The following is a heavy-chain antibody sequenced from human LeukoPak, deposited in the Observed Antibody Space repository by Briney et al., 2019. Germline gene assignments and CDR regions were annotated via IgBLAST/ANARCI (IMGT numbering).Heavy chain of an antibody. V-gene: IGHV5-51*01. CDR1: EYSFATHW. J-gene: IGHJ4*02. CDR3: ASEYCSGGNCYFDY. CDR2: IFPGDSDT. D-gene: IGHD2-15*01. Sequence: GESLKISCKGSEYSFATHWIGWVRQMPGQGLEWMGIIFPGDSDTRYSPSFQGQVTISADKSISTAYLQWSSLKASDTATYYCASEYCSGGNCYFDYWGQGTLVTVSS.